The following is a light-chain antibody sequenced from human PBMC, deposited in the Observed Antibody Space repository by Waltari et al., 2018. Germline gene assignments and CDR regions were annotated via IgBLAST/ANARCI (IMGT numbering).Light chain of an antibody. V-gene: IGKV1-5*03. CDR1: QSISSW. CDR2: KAS. Sequence: VGDRVTITCRASQSISSWLAWYQQKPGKAPKLLIYKASSLESGVPSRFSGSGSGTEFTLTISSLQPDDFATYYCQQYNSYPFTFGPGTKVDIK. CDR3: QQYNSYPFT. J-gene: IGKJ3*01.